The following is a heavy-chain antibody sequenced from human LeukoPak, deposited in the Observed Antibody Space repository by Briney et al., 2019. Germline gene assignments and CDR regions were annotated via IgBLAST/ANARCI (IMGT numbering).Heavy chain of an antibody. J-gene: IGHJ4*02. Sequence: SQTLSLTCTVSGGSVSSPGYYWTWIRQHPGKGLEWIGYIYHSGSTYYNPSLKSRVTISLDSSKNQFSLKLSSVTAADTAVYYCARYSSSPAWGQGTLVTVSS. CDR2: IYHSGST. V-gene: IGHV4-31*03. CDR1: GGSVSSPGYY. CDR3: ARYSSSPA. D-gene: IGHD6-6*01.